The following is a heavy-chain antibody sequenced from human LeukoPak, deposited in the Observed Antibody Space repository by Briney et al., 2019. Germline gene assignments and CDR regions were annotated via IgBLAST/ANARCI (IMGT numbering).Heavy chain of an antibody. CDR1: GFTFRSLG. CDR2: ISGSGDST. J-gene: IGHJ4*02. V-gene: IGHV3-23*01. Sequence: GGSLRLSCAASGFTFRSLGMYWVRQAPGKGLEWVSGISGSGDSTYYADSVKGRFTISRDNSKNTLYLQMNSLRAEDTAIYYCAREVGAFDYWGQGTLVTVSS. CDR3: AREVGAFDY. D-gene: IGHD1-26*01.